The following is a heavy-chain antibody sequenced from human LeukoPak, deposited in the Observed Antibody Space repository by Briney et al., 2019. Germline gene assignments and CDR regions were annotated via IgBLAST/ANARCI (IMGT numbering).Heavy chain of an antibody. CDR3: ARARSSGWYETYYYYYYMDV. V-gene: IGHV1-18*01. CDR1: GYTFTSYG. Sequence: ASVKVSCKASGYTFTSYGISWVRQAPGQGLEWMGWISACNGNTNYAQKLQGRVTMTTDTSTSTAYMELRSLRSDDTAVYYCARARSSGWYETYYYYYYMDVWGKGTTVTVSS. CDR2: ISACNGNT. J-gene: IGHJ6*03. D-gene: IGHD6-19*01.